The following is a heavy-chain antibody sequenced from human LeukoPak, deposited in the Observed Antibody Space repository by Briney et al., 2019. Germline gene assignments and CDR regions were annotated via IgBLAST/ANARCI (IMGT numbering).Heavy chain of an antibody. D-gene: IGHD5-18*01. V-gene: IGHV4-34*01. CDR3: ARGGGYSYGQTGFDY. CDR2: INHSGST. Sequence: SETLSLTCTVSGGSISSYYWGWIRQPPGKGLEWIGEINHSGSTNYNPSLKSRVTISVDTSKNQFSLKLSSVTAADTAVYYCARGGGYSYGQTGFDYWGQGTLVTVSS. CDR1: GGSISSYY. J-gene: IGHJ4*02.